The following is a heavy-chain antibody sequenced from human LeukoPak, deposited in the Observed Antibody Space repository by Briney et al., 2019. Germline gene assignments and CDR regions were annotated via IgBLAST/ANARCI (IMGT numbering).Heavy chain of an antibody. D-gene: IGHD3-22*01. CDR1: GFTFSSYI. Sequence: GGSLRLSCAASGFTFSSYIMNWVRQAPGKGLEWVSSISSSSYIYYADSVKGRFTISRDNAKNSLYLQMNSLRAEDTAVYYCARALDDSSGYYYGMDVWGQGTTVTVSS. V-gene: IGHV3-21*01. CDR2: ISSSSYI. CDR3: ARALDDSSGYYYGMDV. J-gene: IGHJ6*02.